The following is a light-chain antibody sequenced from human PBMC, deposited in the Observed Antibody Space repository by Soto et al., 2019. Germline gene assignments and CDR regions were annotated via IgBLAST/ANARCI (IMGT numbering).Light chain of an antibody. CDR1: ESVSSN. CDR3: QQSSNSYT. J-gene: IGKJ2*01. Sequence: EIVMTQSPATLSVSPGERATLSCRASESVSSNLAWYQQKPGQAPRLLIYDASTRATGVPARFSGGGSGAEFTLTITSLQSEDSAVYYCQQSSNSYTFGQGTKVELK. V-gene: IGKV3-15*01. CDR2: DAS.